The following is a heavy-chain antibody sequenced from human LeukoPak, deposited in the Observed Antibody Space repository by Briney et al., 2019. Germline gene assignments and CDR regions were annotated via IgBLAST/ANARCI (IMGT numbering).Heavy chain of an antibody. J-gene: IGHJ4*02. CDR3: ARSGPYDFWSGYSFDY. Sequence: GESLKISCKGSGYSFTSYWIGWVRQMPGKGLEWMGIIYPGDSDTRYSPSFQGQVTISADKSITTAYLQWSSLKASDTAMYYCARSGPYDFWSGYSFDYWGQGTLVTVSS. D-gene: IGHD3-3*01. V-gene: IGHV5-51*01. CDR1: GYSFTSYW. CDR2: IYPGDSDT.